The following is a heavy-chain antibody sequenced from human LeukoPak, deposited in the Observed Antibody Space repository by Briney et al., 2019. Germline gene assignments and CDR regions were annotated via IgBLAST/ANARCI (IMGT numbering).Heavy chain of an antibody. V-gene: IGHV3-30-3*01. Sequence: GGSLRLSCAASGFTFSSYAMSWVRQAPGKGLEWVAVISYDGSNKYYADSVKGRFTISRDNSKNTLYLQMNSLRAEDTAVYYCAREAAVGTSDYWGQGTLVTVSS. CDR2: ISYDGSNK. CDR1: GFTFSSYA. J-gene: IGHJ4*02. D-gene: IGHD6-13*01. CDR3: AREAAVGTSDY.